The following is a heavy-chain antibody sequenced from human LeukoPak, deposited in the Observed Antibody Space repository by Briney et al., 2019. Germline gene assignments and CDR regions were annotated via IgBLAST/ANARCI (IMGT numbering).Heavy chain of an antibody. CDR2: ISGSGGST. J-gene: IGHJ4*02. CDR3: AKDRGSGSYLEY. V-gene: IGHV3-23*01. CDR1: GFTFDDYG. D-gene: IGHD3-10*01. Sequence: GGSLRLSCAASGFTFDDYGMSWVRQAPGKGLEWVSAISGSGGSTYYADSVKGRFTISRDNSKNTLYLQMNSLRAEDTALYYCAKDRGSGSYLEYWGQGTLVTVSS.